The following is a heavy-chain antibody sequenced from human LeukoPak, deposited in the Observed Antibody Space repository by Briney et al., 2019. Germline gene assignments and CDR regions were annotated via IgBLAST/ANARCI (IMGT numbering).Heavy chain of an antibody. CDR2: IYPGDSDT. Sequence: GESLKISCKGSGYSFTSYWIGWVRQMPGKGLEWMGIIYPGDSDTRYSPSFQGQVTILADKSISTAYLQWSSLKASDTAMYYCARRTIPNTILDAFDIWGQGTMVTVSS. V-gene: IGHV5-51*01. CDR3: ARRTIPNTILDAFDI. J-gene: IGHJ3*02. D-gene: IGHD3-3*01. CDR1: GYSFTSYW.